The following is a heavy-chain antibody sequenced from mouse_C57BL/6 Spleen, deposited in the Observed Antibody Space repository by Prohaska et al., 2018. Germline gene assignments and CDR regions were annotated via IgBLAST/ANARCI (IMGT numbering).Heavy chain of an antibody. Sequence: QRPGQGLEWIGNINPSKGGTNYNEKFKSKATLTVDKSSSTAYMQLSSLTSEDSAVYYCAREGGFPWGQGTTLTVSS. J-gene: IGHJ2*01. CDR3: AREGGFP. V-gene: IGHV1-53*01. CDR2: INPSKGGT.